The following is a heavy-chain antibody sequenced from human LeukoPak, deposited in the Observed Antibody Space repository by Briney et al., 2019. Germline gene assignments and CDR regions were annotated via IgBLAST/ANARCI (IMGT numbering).Heavy chain of an antibody. CDR2: IKQDGSEK. Sequence: GGSLRLSCAASGFTFSSYWMSWVRQAPGKGLEWVANIKQDGSEKYYVDSVKGRFTISRDNAKNSLYLQMNSLRAEDTAVYYCAKDWEQAHFDYWGQGTLVTVSS. V-gene: IGHV3-7*01. CDR1: GFTFSSYW. D-gene: IGHD1-26*01. CDR3: AKDWEQAHFDY. J-gene: IGHJ4*02.